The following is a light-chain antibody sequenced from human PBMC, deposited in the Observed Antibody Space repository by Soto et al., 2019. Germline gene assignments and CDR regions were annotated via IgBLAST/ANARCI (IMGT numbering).Light chain of an antibody. CDR3: QQYTTYWT. Sequence: DIQMTQSPSTLSASVGDRVTITCRASQSISSWLAWYQQKPGKAPKLLIYGASTLESGVPSRFSGSGSGTEFTLTITSLQPDDSATYYCQQYTTYWTFGLGTKVDI. V-gene: IGKV1-5*01. J-gene: IGKJ1*01. CDR1: QSISSW. CDR2: GAS.